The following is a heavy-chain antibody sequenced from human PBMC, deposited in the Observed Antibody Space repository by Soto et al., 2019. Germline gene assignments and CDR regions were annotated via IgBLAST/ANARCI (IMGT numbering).Heavy chain of an antibody. CDR2: IKQDGSEK. V-gene: IGHV3-7*03. J-gene: IGHJ4*02. Sequence: GVLRPPWGASGFTFSSYWMSWVRQAPGKGLEWVANIKQDGSEKYYVDSVKGRFTISRDNAKNSLYLQMNSLRAEDTAVYYCARDGYSYGYGFDYWGQGTLVTVSS. D-gene: IGHD5-18*01. CDR1: GFTFSSYW. CDR3: ARDGYSYGYGFDY.